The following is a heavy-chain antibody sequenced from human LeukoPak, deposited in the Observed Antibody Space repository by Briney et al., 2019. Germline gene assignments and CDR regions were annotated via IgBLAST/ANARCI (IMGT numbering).Heavy chain of an antibody. J-gene: IGHJ4*02. CDR3: AKDPSGSSGWYYFDY. CDR2: ISGSGGST. D-gene: IGHD6-19*01. CDR1: GFTFSSYA. V-gene: IGHV3-23*01. Sequence: GGSLLLSCAASGFTFSSYAMSWVRQAPGKGLEWVSAISGSGGSTYYADSVKGRFTISRDNSKNTLYLQMNSLRAEDTAVYYCAKDPSGSSGWYYFDYWGQGTLVTVSS.